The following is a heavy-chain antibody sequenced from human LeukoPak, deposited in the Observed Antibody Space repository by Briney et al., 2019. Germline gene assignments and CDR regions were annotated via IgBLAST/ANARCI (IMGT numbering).Heavy chain of an antibody. J-gene: IGHJ4*02. D-gene: IGHD6-19*01. V-gene: IGHV3-15*01. CDR3: TTGTFSYSSGWFDGY. CDR1: GFTFSNAW. CDR2: IKSKTDGGTT. Sequence: GGSLRLSCAASGFTFSNAWMSWVRQAPGKGLEWVGRIKSKTDGGTTDYAAPVKGRLTISRDDSKNTLYLQMNSLKTEDTAVYYCTTGTFSYSSGWFDGYWGQGTLVTVSS.